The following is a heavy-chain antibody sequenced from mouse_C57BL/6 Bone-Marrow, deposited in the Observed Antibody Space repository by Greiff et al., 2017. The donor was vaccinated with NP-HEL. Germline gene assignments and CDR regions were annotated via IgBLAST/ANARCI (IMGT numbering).Heavy chain of an antibody. J-gene: IGHJ3*01. V-gene: IGHV6-3*01. Sequence: EVKVEESGGGLVQPGGSMKLSCVASGFTFSNYWMNWVRQSPEKGLEWVAQIRLKSDNYATHYAESVKGRFTISRDDSKSSVYLQMNNLRAEDTGIYYCTEGLRSSRRDWFAYWGQGTLVTVSA. D-gene: IGHD1-1*01. CDR3: TEGLRSSRRDWFAY. CDR2: IRLKSDNYAT. CDR1: GFTFSNYW.